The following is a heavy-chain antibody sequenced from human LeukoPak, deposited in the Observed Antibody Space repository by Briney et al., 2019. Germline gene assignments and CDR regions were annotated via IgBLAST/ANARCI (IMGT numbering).Heavy chain of an antibody. D-gene: IGHD4-23*01. CDR2: ISGSGGST. J-gene: IGHJ4*02. CDR3: AKAVGSTVVTGPDY. CDR1: GFTFSSYA. Sequence: PGGSLRLSCAASGFTFSSYAMSWVRQAPGKGLEWVSAISGSGGSTYYADSVKGRFTISRDNSKNTLYLQMNSLRAEDTAVYYCAKAVGSTVVTGPDYWGQGTLVTVSS. V-gene: IGHV3-23*01.